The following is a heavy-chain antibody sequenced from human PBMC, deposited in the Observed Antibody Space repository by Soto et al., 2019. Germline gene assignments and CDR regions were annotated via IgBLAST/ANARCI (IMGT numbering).Heavy chain of an antibody. D-gene: IGHD2-15*01. CDR2: ISGSGGST. Sequence: GGSLRLSCAASGFTFSSYAMSWVRQAPGKGLEWVSAISGSGGSTYYADSVKGRFTISRDNSKNTLYLQMNSLRAEDTAVYYCAKDCGGSCYSPWYYYYYMDVWGKGTTVTVSS. V-gene: IGHV3-23*01. CDR1: GFTFSSYA. J-gene: IGHJ6*03. CDR3: AKDCGGSCYSPWYYYYYMDV.